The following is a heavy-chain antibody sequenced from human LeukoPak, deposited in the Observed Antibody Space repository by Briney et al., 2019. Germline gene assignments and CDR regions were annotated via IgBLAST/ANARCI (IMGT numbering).Heavy chain of an antibody. D-gene: IGHD6-13*01. J-gene: IGHJ4*02. Sequence: GGSLRLSCAASGFTFSNYAMSWVRQAPGKGLECVSAISGSGGSTHYAHSVKGRFTISRDNSKNTLSLQINSLRAEDTAVYYCARAYGKQQLVGDYWGQGTLVTVSS. CDR1: GFTFSNYA. V-gene: IGHV3-23*01. CDR2: ISGSGGST. CDR3: ARAYGKQQLVGDY.